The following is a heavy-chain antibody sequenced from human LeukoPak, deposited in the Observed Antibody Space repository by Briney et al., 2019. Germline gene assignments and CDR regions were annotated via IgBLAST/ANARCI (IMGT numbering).Heavy chain of an antibody. D-gene: IGHD4-23*01. CDR2: ISSSGSTI. Sequence: GGSLRLSCAASAFTFSSYEINWVRQAPGKGLEWVSYISSSGSTIYYADSVKGRFSISRDNAKTSLYLQMNSLRAEDTAVYYCAKGGGWLYYFDYWGQGTLVTVSS. V-gene: IGHV3-48*03. J-gene: IGHJ4*02. CDR3: AKGGGWLYYFDY. CDR1: AFTFSSYE.